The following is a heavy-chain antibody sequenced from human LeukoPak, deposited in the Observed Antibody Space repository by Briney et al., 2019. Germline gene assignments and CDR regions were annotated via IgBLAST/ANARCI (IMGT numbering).Heavy chain of an antibody. Sequence: SETLSLTCTVSGGSISSYYWSWIRQPPGKGLEWIGYIYYSGSTNYNPSLKSRVTISVDTSKNQFSLKLSSVTAADTAVYYCAMEWLSPNEYNWFDPWGQGTLVTVSS. CDR3: AMEWLSPNEYNWFDP. CDR1: GGSISSYY. CDR2: IYYSGST. V-gene: IGHV4-59*01. J-gene: IGHJ5*02. D-gene: IGHD3-3*01.